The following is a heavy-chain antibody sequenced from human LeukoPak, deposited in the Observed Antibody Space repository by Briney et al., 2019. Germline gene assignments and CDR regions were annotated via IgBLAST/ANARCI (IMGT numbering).Heavy chain of an antibody. Sequence: SVKVSCKASGGTFSSYAISWVRQAPGQGLGWMGGIIPIFGTANYAQKFQGRVTITADESTSTAYMELSSLRSEDTAVYYCARARYIVVVPAAPYYYYYMDVWGKGTTVTVSS. CDR3: ARARYIVVVPAAPYYYYYMDV. CDR2: IIPIFGTA. CDR1: GGTFSSYA. D-gene: IGHD2-2*01. J-gene: IGHJ6*03. V-gene: IGHV1-69*01.